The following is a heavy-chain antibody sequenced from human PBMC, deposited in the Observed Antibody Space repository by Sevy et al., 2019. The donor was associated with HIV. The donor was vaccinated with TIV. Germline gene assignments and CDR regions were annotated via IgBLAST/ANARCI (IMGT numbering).Heavy chain of an antibody. J-gene: IGHJ6*02. CDR2: IKCKVDGGTT. CDR3: ATDPIIVLMVTDGMDV. Sequence: GGSLRLSCAVSGLTLTYASMSWVRQAPGKGLEWVGRIKCKVDGGTTDYGAPVKGRFTISRDDSKNTLYLQMNSLKTEDTAVYYCATDPIIVLMVTDGMDVWGQGSTVTVSS. D-gene: IGHD2-8*01. CDR1: GLTLTYAS. V-gene: IGHV3-15*01.